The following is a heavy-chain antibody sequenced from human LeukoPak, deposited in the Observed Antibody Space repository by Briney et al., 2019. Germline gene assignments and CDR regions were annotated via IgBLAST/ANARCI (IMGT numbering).Heavy chain of an antibody. V-gene: IGHV3-23*01. Sequence: PGGSLRLSCAASGFTFSSYAMSWVRQAPGKGLEWVSAISGSGGSTYYADSVKGRFTISRDNSKNTLYLQMNSLRAEDTAVYYCAKVHRGRLVAAAVARWFDPWGQGTLVTVSS. D-gene: IGHD6-13*01. J-gene: IGHJ5*02. CDR2: ISGSGGST. CDR3: AKVHRGRLVAAAVARWFDP. CDR1: GFTFSSYA.